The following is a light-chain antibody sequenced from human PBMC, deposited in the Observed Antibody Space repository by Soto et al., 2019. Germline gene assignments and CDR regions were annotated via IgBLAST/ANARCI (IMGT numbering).Light chain of an antibody. CDR2: GAA. Sequence: EIQLTQSPCTLSLSPGERATLSCKASQSVSSNFFSWYQRKPGQAPRLLIYGAAYSATDIPHRFSGSSSGTAFTLTITRLEPEDFSVYYCQQYGTSPPTFGQGTKVEI. CDR3: QQYGTSPPT. J-gene: IGKJ1*01. CDR1: QSVSSNF. V-gene: IGKV3-20*01.